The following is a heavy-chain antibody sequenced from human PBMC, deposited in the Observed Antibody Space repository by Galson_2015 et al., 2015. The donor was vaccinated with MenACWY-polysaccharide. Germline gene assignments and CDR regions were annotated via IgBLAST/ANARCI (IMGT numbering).Heavy chain of an antibody. V-gene: IGHV3-74*01. CDR3: ARDPHCGAGCSIHDAFDV. CDR2: INTDGSST. J-gene: IGHJ3*01. CDR1: GFTFSSYW. D-gene: IGHD2-21*01. Sequence: SLRLSCAASGFTFSSYWMHWVRQAPGEGLVWVSRINTDGSSTSYADSVKGRFTVSRDNAKNTVYLQMNSLRAEDTAVYYCARDPHCGAGCSIHDAFDVWGQGTNVTVSS.